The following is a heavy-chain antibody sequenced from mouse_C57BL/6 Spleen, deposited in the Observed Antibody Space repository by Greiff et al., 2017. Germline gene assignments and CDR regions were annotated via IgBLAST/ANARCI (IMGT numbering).Heavy chain of an antibody. J-gene: IGHJ4*01. CDR2: IDPNSGGT. Sequence: VQLQQPGAELVKPGASVKLSCKASGYTFTSYWMHWVKQRPGRGLGWIGRIDPNSGGTKYNEKFKSKATLTVDKPSSTAYMQLSSLTSEDSAVYYCARSRSYGIYYYAMDYWGQGTSVTVSS. D-gene: IGHD2-10*02. CDR3: ARSRSYGIYYYAMDY. V-gene: IGHV1-72*01. CDR1: GYTFTSYW.